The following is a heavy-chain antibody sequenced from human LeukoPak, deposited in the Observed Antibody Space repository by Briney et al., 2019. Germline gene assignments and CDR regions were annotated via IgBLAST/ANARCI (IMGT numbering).Heavy chain of an antibody. D-gene: IGHD3-10*01. CDR2: ISWDGGST. CDR1: GFTFDDYA. V-gene: IGHV3-43D*03. Sequence: PGGSLRLSCAASGFTFDDYAMHWVRQAPGKGLEWVSLISWDGGSTYYADSVKGRFTISRDNAKNTLYLQMNSLRAEDTAVYYCGSMVREGEDYWGQGTLVTVSS. J-gene: IGHJ4*02. CDR3: GSMVREGEDY.